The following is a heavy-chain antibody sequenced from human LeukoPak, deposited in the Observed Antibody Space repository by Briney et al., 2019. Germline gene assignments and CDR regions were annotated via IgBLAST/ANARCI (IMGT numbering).Heavy chain of an antibody. D-gene: IGHD3-16*01. Sequence: AASVKVSCKASGYTFTSYYMHWVRQAPGQGLEWMGGIIPIFGTTNYAQKFQGRVTITADESTSTAYMELSSLRSEDTAVYYCARGGPSRPLDYWGQGTLVTVSS. J-gene: IGHJ4*02. CDR1: GYTFTSYY. CDR3: ARGGPSRPLDY. CDR2: IIPIFGTT. V-gene: IGHV1-69*13.